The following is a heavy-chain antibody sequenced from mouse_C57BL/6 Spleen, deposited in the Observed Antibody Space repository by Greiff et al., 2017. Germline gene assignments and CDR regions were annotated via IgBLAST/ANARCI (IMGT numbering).Heavy chain of an antibody. CDR1: GYTFTDYN. D-gene: IGHD1-1*01. V-gene: IGHV1-18*01. Sequence: EVQLQESGPELVKPGASVKIPCKASGYTFTDYNMDWVKQSHGKSLEWIGDINPNNGGTIYNQKFKGKATLTVDKSSSTAYMELRSLTSEDTAVYYCARGIYYYGSSPYWYFDVWGTGTTVTVAS. CDR3: ARGIYYYGSSPYWYFDV. CDR2: INPNNGGT. J-gene: IGHJ1*03.